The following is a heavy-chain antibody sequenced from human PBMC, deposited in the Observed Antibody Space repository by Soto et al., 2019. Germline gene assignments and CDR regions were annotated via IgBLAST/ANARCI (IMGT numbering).Heavy chain of an antibody. CDR1: GGSISSGDYY. CDR3: ASRLLLRRIPPGAFDI. D-gene: IGHD3-22*01. J-gene: IGHJ3*02. CDR2: IYYSGST. V-gene: IGHV4-30-4*01. Sequence: QVQLQESGPGLVKPSQTLSLTCTVSGGSISSGDYYWSWIRQPPGKGLEWIGYIYYSGSTYYNPSLKSRVTISXXTXKNXFSLKLSSVTAADTAVYYCASRLLLRRIPPGAFDIWGQGTMVTVSS.